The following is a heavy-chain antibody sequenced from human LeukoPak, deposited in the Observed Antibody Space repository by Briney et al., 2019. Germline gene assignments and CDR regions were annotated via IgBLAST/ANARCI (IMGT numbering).Heavy chain of an antibody. CDR3: ARDQRLAVVT. CDR2: IYSGGST. V-gene: IGHV3-66*01. D-gene: IGHD3-3*01. CDR1: GFTFSSYA. J-gene: IGHJ5*02. Sequence: PGGSLRLSCAASGFTFSSYAMSWVRQAPGKGLEWVSVIYSGGSTYYADSVKGRFTISRDNSKNTLYLQMNSLRAEDTAVYYCARDQRLAVVTWGQGTLVTISS.